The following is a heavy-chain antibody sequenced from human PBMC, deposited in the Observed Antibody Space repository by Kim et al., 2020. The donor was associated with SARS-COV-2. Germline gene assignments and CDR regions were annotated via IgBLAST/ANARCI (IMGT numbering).Heavy chain of an antibody. J-gene: IGHJ4*02. D-gene: IGHD6-19*01. CDR2: IWYDGSNK. CDR1: GFTFSSYG. Sequence: GGSLRLSCAASGFTFSSYGMHWVRQAPGKGLEWVAVIWYDGSNKYYADSVKGRFTISRDNSKNTLYLQMNSLRAEDTAVYYCVRDGIAVAGTFDYWGQGTLVTVSS. CDR3: VRDGIAVAGTFDY. V-gene: IGHV3-33*01.